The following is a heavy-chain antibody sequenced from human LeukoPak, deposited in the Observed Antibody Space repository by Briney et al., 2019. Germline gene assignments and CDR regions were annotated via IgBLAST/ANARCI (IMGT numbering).Heavy chain of an antibody. Sequence: PGGSLRLSCAASGFTFSSYSMSWVRQAPGKGLEWVSYISSSSSTIYYADSVKGRFTISRDNAKNSLYLQMNSLRAEDTAVYYCARVKIGESSWYFDYWGQGTLVTVSS. V-gene: IGHV3-48*01. CDR3: ARVKIGESSWYFDY. CDR1: GFTFSSYS. CDR2: ISSSSSTI. D-gene: IGHD6-13*01. J-gene: IGHJ4*02.